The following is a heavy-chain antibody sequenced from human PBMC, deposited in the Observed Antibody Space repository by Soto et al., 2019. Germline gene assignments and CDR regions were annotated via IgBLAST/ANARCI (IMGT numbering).Heavy chain of an antibody. D-gene: IGHD2-15*01. CDR2: IIPILGIA. Sequence: SVKVSCKASGGTFSSYTISWVRQAPGQGLEWMGRIIPILGIANYAQKFQGRFTIVADTSTSTAYMELNSLRYEDTAVYYCARDKGYCSDTSCPDFDYWGQGTLVTVSS. CDR3: ARDKGYCSDTSCPDFDY. CDR1: GGTFSSYT. J-gene: IGHJ4*02. V-gene: IGHV1-69*04.